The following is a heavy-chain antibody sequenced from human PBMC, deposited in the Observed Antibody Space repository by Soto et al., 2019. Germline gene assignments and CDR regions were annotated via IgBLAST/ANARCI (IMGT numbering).Heavy chain of an antibody. V-gene: IGHV3-15*07. D-gene: IGHD4-17*01. CDR3: TTRPRLYGDYGVPSIDY. Sequence: GGSLRLSCAASGFTFSNAWMNWVRQAPGKGLEWVGRIKSKTDGGTTDYAAPVKGRFTISRDDSKNTLYLQMNSLKTEDTAVYYCTTRPRLYGDYGVPSIDYWGQGTLVTVSS. CDR1: GFTFSNAW. J-gene: IGHJ4*02. CDR2: IKSKTDGGTT.